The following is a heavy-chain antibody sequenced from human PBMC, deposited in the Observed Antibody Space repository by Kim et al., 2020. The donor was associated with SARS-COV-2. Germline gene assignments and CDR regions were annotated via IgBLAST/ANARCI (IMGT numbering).Heavy chain of an antibody. CDR2: ITGSGNST. CDR1: GFTFSSYA. J-gene: IGHJ4*02. CDR3: AKGSRSSGYYVDY. V-gene: IGHV3-23*01. Sequence: GGSLRLSCAASGFTFSSYAMSWVRQAPGKGLEWVSVITGSGNSTYYADSVKGRFTISRHNSKNTLYLQMDSLRAEDTAVYYCAKGSRSSGYYVDYWGQGTLVTVSS. D-gene: IGHD3-22*01.